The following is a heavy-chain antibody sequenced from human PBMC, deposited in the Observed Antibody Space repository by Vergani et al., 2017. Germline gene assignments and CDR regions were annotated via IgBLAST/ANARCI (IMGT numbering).Heavy chain of an antibody. V-gene: IGHV3-73*01. D-gene: IGHD5-12*01. CDR1: GFTFSGSA. CDR2: IRSKANSYAT. J-gene: IGHJ4*02. CDR3: TRDQATADY. Sequence: EVQLVESGGGLVQPGGSLKLSCAASGFTFSGSAMHWVRQASGKGLEWVGRIRSKANSYATAYAASVKGRFTISRDDSKSIAYLQMNSLKTEDTAVYYCTRDQATADYWGQGTLVTVSS.